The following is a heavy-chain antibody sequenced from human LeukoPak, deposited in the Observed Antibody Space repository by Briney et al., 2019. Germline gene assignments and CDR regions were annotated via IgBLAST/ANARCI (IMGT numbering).Heavy chain of an antibody. CDR2: INSDGSAT. J-gene: IGHJ6*02. CDR3: ASDSPYYGMDV. CDR1: GFPFSSYW. V-gene: IGHV3-74*01. Sequence: GGSLRLSGAASGFPFSSYWMHWFRQVPGKGLLWVSRINSDGSATIYADSVRGRFTISRDNAKNTLYLQMSGLRVEDTAVYHCASDSPYYGMDVWGQGTTVTVSS.